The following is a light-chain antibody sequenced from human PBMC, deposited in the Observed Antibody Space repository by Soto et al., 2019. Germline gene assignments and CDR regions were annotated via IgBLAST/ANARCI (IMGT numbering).Light chain of an antibody. Sequence: EIVLTQSPGTLSLSPGERATLSCRASQSVSSSYLAWYEQKPGQAPRLLIYGASSRATGIPDRFSGSGSGTVFSLTISRLEPEDFAVYYCQQCGSSLITFGQGTRLEIK. CDR3: QQCGSSLIT. J-gene: IGKJ5*01. CDR2: GAS. V-gene: IGKV3-20*01. CDR1: QSVSSSY.